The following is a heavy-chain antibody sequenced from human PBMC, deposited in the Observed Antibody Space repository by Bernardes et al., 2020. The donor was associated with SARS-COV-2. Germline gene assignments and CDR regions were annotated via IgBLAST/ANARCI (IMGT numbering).Heavy chain of an antibody. CDR2: ISNSGDTT. CDR3: ARLGYGSGTYLVFDYGMDV. D-gene: IGHD3-10*01. J-gene: IGHJ6*02. V-gene: IGHV3-23*01. CDR1: GFSFNMFA. Sequence: GGSLRLSCAASGFSFNMFAMNWVRLAPGRGLEWVSCISNSGDTTYYADSVKGRFTISRDNSKNTLYLRMNSLRAEDTAVYFCARLGYGSGTYLVFDYGMDVWGQGTTVTVSS.